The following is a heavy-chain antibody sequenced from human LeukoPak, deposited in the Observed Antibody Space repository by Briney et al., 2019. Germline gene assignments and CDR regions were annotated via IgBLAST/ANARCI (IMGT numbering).Heavy chain of an antibody. D-gene: IGHD2-2*01. V-gene: IGHV4-34*01. CDR2: INHSGST. CDR1: GGSFSGYY. Sequence: SETLSLTCAVYGGSFSGYYWSWIRQPPGKGLGWIGEINHSGSTNYNPSLKSRVTISVDTSKNQFSLKLSSVTAADTAVYYCARGGGYCSSTSCPNTNWFDPWGQGTLVTVSS. CDR3: ARGGGYCSSTSCPNTNWFDP. J-gene: IGHJ5*02.